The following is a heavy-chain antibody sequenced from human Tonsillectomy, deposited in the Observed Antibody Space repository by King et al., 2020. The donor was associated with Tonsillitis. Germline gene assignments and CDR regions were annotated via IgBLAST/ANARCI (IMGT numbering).Heavy chain of an antibody. CDR1: GFTFSSYA. J-gene: IGHJ2*01. V-gene: IGHV3-23*04. CDR3: ATDRQDFGGGECSGGSGGRWMYFDL. D-gene: IGHD2-15*01. Sequence: VQLVESGGGLVQPGGSLRLSCAASGFTFSSYAMSWVRQAPGKGLEWVSAIGGSGSSTYYADSVKGRFTISRDNAKHTLYLQMNSLRAEDTAVYYCATDRQDFGGGECSGGSGGRWMYFDLWGRGTLVTVSS. CDR2: IGGSGSST.